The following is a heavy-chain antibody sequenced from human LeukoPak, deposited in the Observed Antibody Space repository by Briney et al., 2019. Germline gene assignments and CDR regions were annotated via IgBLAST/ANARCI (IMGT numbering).Heavy chain of an antibody. D-gene: IGHD3-10*01. CDR2: INSDGSST. CDR3: ARERVMYYYGAGSPDY. CDR1: GCTFSRYW. V-gene: IGHV3-74*01. Sequence: GGSLRLSCAASGCTFSRYWMHWVRQGPGKGLVWVSRINSDGSSTSYADSVKGRFTISRDNAKNTLYLQMNSLRAEDTAVYYCARERVMYYYGAGSPDYWGQGTLVTVSS. J-gene: IGHJ4*02.